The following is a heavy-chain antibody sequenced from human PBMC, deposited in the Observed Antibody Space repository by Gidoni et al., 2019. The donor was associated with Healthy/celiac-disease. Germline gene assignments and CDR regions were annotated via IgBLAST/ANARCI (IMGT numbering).Heavy chain of an antibody. CDR3: AKDMTDDTMVRGVIHY. D-gene: IGHD3-10*01. V-gene: IGHV3-43*02. CDR1: GFTFDDYA. CDR2: ISGDGGST. Sequence: EVQLVESGVGVVQPGGSLRLSCAASGFTFDDYAMHWVRQAPGKGLEWVSLISGDGGSTYYADSVKGRFTISRDNSKNSLYLQMNSLRTEDTALYYCAKDMTDDTMVRGVIHYWGQGTLVTVSS. J-gene: IGHJ4*02.